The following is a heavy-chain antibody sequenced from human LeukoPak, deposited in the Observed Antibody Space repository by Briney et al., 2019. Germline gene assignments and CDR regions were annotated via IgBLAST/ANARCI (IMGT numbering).Heavy chain of an antibody. CDR3: TRSTGYSSGWYVLRGARTFDP. CDR1: GFTFGDYA. D-gene: IGHD6-19*01. J-gene: IGHJ5*02. CDR2: IRSKAYGGTT. V-gene: IGHV3-49*04. Sequence: PGGSLRLSCTASGFTFGDYAMSWVRQAPGKGLEWVGFIRSKAYGGTTEYAASVKGRFTISRDDSRSIAYLQMNSLKTEDTAVYYCTRSTGYSSGWYVLRGARTFDPWGQGTLVTVSS.